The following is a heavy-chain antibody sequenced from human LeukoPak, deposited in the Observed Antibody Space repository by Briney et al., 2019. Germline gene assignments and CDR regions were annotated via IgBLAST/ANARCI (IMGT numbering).Heavy chain of an antibody. Sequence: PGGSLRLSCAASGFTFSSYAMRWVRQAPGKGLEWVAVISYDGSNKYYADSVKGRFTISRDNAKNSLYLQMNSLRAEDTAVYYCARVQATVTMFYIDYWGQGTLVTVSS. J-gene: IGHJ4*02. D-gene: IGHD4-17*01. CDR2: ISYDGSNK. V-gene: IGHV3-30*04. CDR3: ARVQATVTMFYIDY. CDR1: GFTFSSYA.